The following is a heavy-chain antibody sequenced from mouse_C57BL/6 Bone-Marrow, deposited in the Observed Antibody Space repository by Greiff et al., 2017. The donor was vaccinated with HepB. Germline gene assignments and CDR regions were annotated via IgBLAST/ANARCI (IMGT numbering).Heavy chain of an antibody. D-gene: IGHD3-1*01. J-gene: IGHJ3*01. Sequence: QVQLKQPGAELVMPGASVKLSCKASGYTFTSYWMHWVKQRPGQGLEWIGEIDPSDSYTNYNQKFKGKSTLTVDKSSSTAYMQLSSLTSEDSAVYYCAREGYAPFAYWGQGTLVTVSA. CDR1: GYTFTSYW. CDR3: AREGYAPFAY. V-gene: IGHV1-69*01. CDR2: IDPSDSYT.